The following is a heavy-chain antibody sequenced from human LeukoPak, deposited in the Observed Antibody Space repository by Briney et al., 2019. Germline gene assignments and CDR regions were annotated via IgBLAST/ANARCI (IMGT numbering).Heavy chain of an antibody. CDR1: GFTFSDYA. V-gene: IGHV3-30-3*01. D-gene: IGHD1-7*01. J-gene: IGHJ4*02. Sequence: GGSLRLSCAASGFTFSDYAMHWVRQAPGKGLEWVAVISKDGSDKYYPGSVRGRFTISRDNSKSTIYLQMDSLRAEDTAIYYCARDYWWNYDYWGQGTLSPSPQ. CDR3: ARDYWWNYDY. CDR2: ISKDGSDK.